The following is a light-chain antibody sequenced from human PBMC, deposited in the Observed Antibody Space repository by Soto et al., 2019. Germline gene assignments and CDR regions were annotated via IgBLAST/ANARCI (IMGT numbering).Light chain of an antibody. Sequence: EIVLTQSPGTLSLSPGERATLSCRASQSVSSSYLAWYQQKPGQAPRLLIYGASSRATAIPDRFSGSGSGTDFTLTISSLQSEDFAVYYCQQYNDWPPWTFGQGTKVEI. V-gene: IGKV3-20*01. CDR2: GAS. CDR3: QQYNDWPPWT. J-gene: IGKJ1*01. CDR1: QSVSSSY.